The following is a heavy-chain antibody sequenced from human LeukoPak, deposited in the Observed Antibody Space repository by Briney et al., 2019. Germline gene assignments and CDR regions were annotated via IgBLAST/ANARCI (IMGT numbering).Heavy chain of an antibody. D-gene: IGHD6-13*01. CDR3: ARGHSSSWSPHDY. V-gene: IGHV3-11*06. Sequence: GGSLRLSCAASGFRFSESYMSWIRQAPGKGLEWVSYINSRSDYTDSADSVRGRFTISRDNARNSLYLEMNSLRAEDTAVYYCARGHSSSWSPHDYWGQGTLVTVSS. CDR2: INSRSDYT. J-gene: IGHJ4*02. CDR1: GFRFSESY.